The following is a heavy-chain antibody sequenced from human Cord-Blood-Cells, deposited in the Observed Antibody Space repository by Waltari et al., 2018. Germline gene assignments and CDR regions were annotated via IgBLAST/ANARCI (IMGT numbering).Heavy chain of an antibody. Sequence: QVQLQESGPGLVKPSETLSLTCTVSGYSISSGYYWGWIRQPPGKGLEWIGSIYHSGSTYYNPSLKSRVTISVDTSKNQFSLKLSSATAADTAVYYCARDLRVRFLEWLFDYWGQGTLVTVSS. V-gene: IGHV4-38-2*02. CDR1: GYSISSGYY. J-gene: IGHJ4*02. D-gene: IGHD3-3*01. CDR3: ARDLRVRFLEWLFDY. CDR2: IYHSGST.